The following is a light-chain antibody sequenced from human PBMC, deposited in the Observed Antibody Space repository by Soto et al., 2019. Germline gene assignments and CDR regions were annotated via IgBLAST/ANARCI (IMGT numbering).Light chain of an antibody. CDR3: AAGGDSVSGPSYV. CDR1: SSNIGSNL. Sequence: QSVLTQPPSASGTPGQRVTTSCSGSSSNIGSNLVYWYQQVPGTAPKLLIYRDSQRPSGVPDRFSGSKSGTSASLAISGLRADDEAYYFCAAGGDSVSGPSYVFGTGTKVTVL. J-gene: IGLJ1*01. CDR2: RDS. V-gene: IGLV1-47*01.